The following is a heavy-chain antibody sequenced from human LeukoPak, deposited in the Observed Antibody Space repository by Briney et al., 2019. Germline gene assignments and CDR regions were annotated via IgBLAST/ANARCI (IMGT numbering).Heavy chain of an antibody. D-gene: IGHD5-12*01. CDR3: ARDTRIEWLRFLDY. V-gene: IGHV4-59*12. CDR2: IYYSGST. CDR1: GGSISSYY. J-gene: IGHJ4*02. Sequence: SETLSLTCTVSGGSISSYYWSWIWQPPGKGLEWIGYIYYSGSTNYNPSLKSRVTISVDTSDNRFSLKLNSVTAADTAIYYCARDTRIEWLRFLDYWGQGILVTVSS.